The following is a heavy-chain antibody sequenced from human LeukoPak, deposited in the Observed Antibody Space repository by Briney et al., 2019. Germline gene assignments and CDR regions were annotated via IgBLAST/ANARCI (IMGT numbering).Heavy chain of an antibody. CDR1: KFTFNSYG. V-gene: IGHV3-30*18. J-gene: IGHJ4*02. CDR2: ISYDGSNK. Sequence: GGSLRLSCAASKFTFNSYGMHWVRQAPGKGLEWVAAISYDGSNKYYADSVKGRFTISRDNSENTLYLQMNSLRAEDTAVYYCAKDQGGYTYGSNYWGQGTLVTVSS. CDR3: AKDQGGYTYGSNY. D-gene: IGHD5-18*01.